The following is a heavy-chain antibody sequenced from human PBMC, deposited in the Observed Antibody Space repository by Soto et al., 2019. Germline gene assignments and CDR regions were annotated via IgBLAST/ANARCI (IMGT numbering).Heavy chain of an antibody. Sequence: ASVKVSCKASGYTFTSYDINWVRQATGQGLEWMGWMNPNSGNTGYAQKFQGRVTMTRNTSISTAYTELSSLRSEDTAVYYCAKSLYSSSWYGDAFDIWGQGTMVTVSS. CDR3: AKSLYSSSWYGDAFDI. J-gene: IGHJ3*02. CDR1: GYTFTSYD. CDR2: MNPNSGNT. V-gene: IGHV1-8*01. D-gene: IGHD6-13*01.